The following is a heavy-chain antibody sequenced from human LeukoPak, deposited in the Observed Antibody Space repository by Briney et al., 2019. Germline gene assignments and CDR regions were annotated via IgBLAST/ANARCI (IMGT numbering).Heavy chain of an antibody. D-gene: IGHD2-2*01. Sequence: SETLSLTCTVSGGSISSYYWSWIRQPAGKGLEWIGRIYTSGSTNYNPSLKSRVTMSVDTSKNQFSLKLSSVTAADTAVYYCARDLGHPGVVPAAMGYYYYYGMDVWGQGTTVTVSS. CDR1: GGSISSYY. CDR2: IYTSGST. V-gene: IGHV4-4*07. CDR3: ARDLGHPGVVPAAMGYYYYYGMDV. J-gene: IGHJ6*02.